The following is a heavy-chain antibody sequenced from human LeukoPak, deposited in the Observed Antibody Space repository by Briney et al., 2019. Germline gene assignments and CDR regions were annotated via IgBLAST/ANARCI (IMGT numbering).Heavy chain of an antibody. CDR2: IYHSGST. Sequence: SETLSLTCAVSGGSISSGGYSWSWIRQPPGKGLEWIGYIYHSGSTYYNPSLKSRVTISVDGSKNQFSLKLSSVTAADTAVYYCARTTGAISYYFDYWGQGTLVTVSS. V-gene: IGHV4-30-2*01. CDR3: ARTTGAISYYFDY. J-gene: IGHJ4*02. D-gene: IGHD1-1*01. CDR1: GGSISSGGYS.